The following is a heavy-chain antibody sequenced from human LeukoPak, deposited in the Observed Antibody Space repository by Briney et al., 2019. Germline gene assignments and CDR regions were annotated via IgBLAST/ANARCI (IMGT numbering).Heavy chain of an antibody. V-gene: IGHV3-23*01. J-gene: IGHJ4*02. CDR2: ISPSADVK. Sequence: GGSLRLSCAASGFTFSSYSMNWVRQAPGKGLEWVSGISPSADVKYYADSVKGRFTISRDNYMLYLEVISLTADDTAVYYCAKDDAWLRFGEWSQGTLVTVSS. D-gene: IGHD3-10*01. CDR3: AKDDAWLRFGE. CDR1: GFTFSSYS.